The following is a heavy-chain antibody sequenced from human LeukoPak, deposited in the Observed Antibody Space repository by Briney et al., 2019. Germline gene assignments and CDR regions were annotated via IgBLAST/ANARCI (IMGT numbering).Heavy chain of an antibody. Sequence: GGSLRLSCAASGFTFSNAWMSWVHQAPGKGLEWVGRIKSKTDGGTTDYAAPVKGRFTISRDDSKNTLYLQMNSLKTEYTAVYYCTTPNYRYGMDVWGQGTTVTVSS. CDR3: TTPNYRYGMDV. CDR1: GFTFSNAW. V-gene: IGHV3-15*01. CDR2: IKSKTDGGTT. J-gene: IGHJ6*02.